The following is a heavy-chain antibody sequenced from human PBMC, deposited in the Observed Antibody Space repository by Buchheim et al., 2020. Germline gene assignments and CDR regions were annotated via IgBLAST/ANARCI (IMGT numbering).Heavy chain of an antibody. CDR1: GFTFSTYQ. Sequence: EVQLVESGGGLVQPGGSLRLSCAASGFTFSTYQMSWVRQAPGKGLEWVSYISSSGTSIDYADSVKGRFTISRDNAQNLLYLQMDSLRAEDTAVYFCASTYSSTWYDIRFWGQGTL. D-gene: IGHD6-13*01. CDR2: ISSSGTSI. J-gene: IGHJ4*02. CDR3: ASTYSSTWYDIRF. V-gene: IGHV3-48*03.